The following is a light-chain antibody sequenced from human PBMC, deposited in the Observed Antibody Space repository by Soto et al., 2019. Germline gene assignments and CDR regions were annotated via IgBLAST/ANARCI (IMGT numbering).Light chain of an antibody. V-gene: IGLV2-11*01. CDR1: SSDVGGYNY. CDR2: DVT. CDR3: CSYAGSYSFEV. J-gene: IGLJ2*01. Sequence: QSVLTQPRSVSGSPGQSVTISCTGTSSDVGGYNYVSWYQQHPGKAPKLMIYDVTKRPSGVPDRFSGSKSGNTASLTISGLQAEDEADYYCCSYAGSYSFEVFGGGTKRTVL.